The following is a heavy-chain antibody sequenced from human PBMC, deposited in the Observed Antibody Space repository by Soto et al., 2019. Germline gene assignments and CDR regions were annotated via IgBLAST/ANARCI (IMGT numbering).Heavy chain of an antibody. J-gene: IGHJ3*02. D-gene: IGHD3-22*01. CDR1: GDSVSSNSAA. CDR3: ARVWGTKYYYDSSGYKGAFDI. V-gene: IGHV6-1*01. CDR2: THYRSKWYN. Sequence: QTLSLTCAISGDSVSSNSAAWNCIRQSRSRGLEWLGRTHYRSKWYNDYAVSVKSRITINPDTSKNQFSLQLNSVTPEDTAVYYCARVWGTKYYYDSSGYKGAFDIWGQGTMVTVSS.